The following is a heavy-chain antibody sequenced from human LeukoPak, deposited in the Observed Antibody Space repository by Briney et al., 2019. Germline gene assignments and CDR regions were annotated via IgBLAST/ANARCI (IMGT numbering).Heavy chain of an antibody. V-gene: IGHV3-11*05. CDR3: ARDDGSGSYYWIW. J-gene: IGHJ4*02. Sequence: GGSLRLSCAASGFTFSDYYMSCIRQAPGKGLEWVSYISSRSGYTNYADSVKGRFTISRDNAKNSLYLQMNSLRAEDTAVYYCARDDGSGSYYWIWWGQGTLVTVSS. D-gene: IGHD3-10*01. CDR2: ISSRSGYT. CDR1: GFTFSDYY.